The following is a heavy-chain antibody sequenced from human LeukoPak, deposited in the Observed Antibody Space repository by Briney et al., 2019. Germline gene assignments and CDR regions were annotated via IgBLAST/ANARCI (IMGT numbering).Heavy chain of an antibody. J-gene: IGHJ6*02. CDR1: GFTFSTYP. CDR2: IKEDGSEK. D-gene: IGHD1-26*01. CDR3: ARDGLGSGRTGGMDV. Sequence: GGSLRLSCSASGFTFSTYPMNWVRQAPGKGLEWVANIKEDGSEKYYVDSVKGRFTISRDNAKNSLYLQMNSLRAEDTALYYCARDGLGSGRTGGMDVWGQGTTVTVSS. V-gene: IGHV3-7*01.